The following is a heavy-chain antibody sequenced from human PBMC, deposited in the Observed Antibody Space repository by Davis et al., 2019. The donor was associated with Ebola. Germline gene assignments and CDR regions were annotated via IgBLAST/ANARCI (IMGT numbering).Heavy chain of an antibody. V-gene: IGHV3-53*01. J-gene: IGHJ4*02. D-gene: IGHD3-3*01. CDR1: GFTVSSKY. CDR2: IYSDGST. Sequence: GGSLRLSCAASGFTVSSKYMTWVRQAPGKGLEWVSVIYSDGSTYYSDSVKGRFTISRDNAKNTLYLQMNDLRAEDTAVYYCAREGRVFALDYWGQGALVTVSS. CDR3: AREGRVFALDY.